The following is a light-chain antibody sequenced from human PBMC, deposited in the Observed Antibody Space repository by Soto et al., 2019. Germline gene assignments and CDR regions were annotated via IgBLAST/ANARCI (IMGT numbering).Light chain of an antibody. V-gene: IGLV2-14*01. CDR1: SSDVGAYNY. CDR3: SSYTTIKTVI. CDR2: DVT. J-gene: IGLJ2*01. Sequence: QSVLAQPASVSGSPGQSITISCTGTSSDVGAYNYVSWYHQHHPGKAPELIIYDVTDRPSGVSTRFPGSKSGNTASLTISGLQAEDEGDYYCSSYTTIKTVIFGGGTKVTVL.